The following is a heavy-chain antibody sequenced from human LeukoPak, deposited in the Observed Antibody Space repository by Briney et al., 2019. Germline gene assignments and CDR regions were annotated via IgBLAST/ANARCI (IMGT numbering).Heavy chain of an antibody. Sequence: ASVTVSCTASVYTFTSYGFCWVRQPPGQGLEWMGRISVYNSNTNYAQKLQGRVTMTTDTSTSTAYMELRSLRSDDMAVYYCARGFTMVRGVLGGYWGQGTLVTVSS. CDR3: ARGFTMVRGVLGGY. J-gene: IGHJ4*02. CDR2: ISVYNSNT. D-gene: IGHD3-10*01. V-gene: IGHV1-18*03. CDR1: VYTFTSYG.